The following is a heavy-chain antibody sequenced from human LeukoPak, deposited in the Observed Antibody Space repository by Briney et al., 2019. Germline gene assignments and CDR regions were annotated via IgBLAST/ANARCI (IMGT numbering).Heavy chain of an antibody. Sequence: PSETLSLTCAVYGGSFSGYYWSWLRQPPGKGLEWIGEVNHSGSTNYNPSPKSRVTISVDTSKNQFSLKLSSVTAADTAVYYCAHSFYDRSDYWGQGTLVTVSS. CDR1: GGSFSGYY. D-gene: IGHD3-22*01. CDR2: VNHSGST. V-gene: IGHV4-34*01. CDR3: AHSFYDRSDY. J-gene: IGHJ4*02.